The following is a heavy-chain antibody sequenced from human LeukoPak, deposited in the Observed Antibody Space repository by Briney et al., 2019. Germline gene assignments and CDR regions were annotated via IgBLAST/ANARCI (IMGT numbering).Heavy chain of an antibody. D-gene: IGHD5-24*01. V-gene: IGHV3-30*04. CDR1: GFTFSAYG. CDR2: ISYDGSYQ. Sequence: PGGSLRLSCAVSGFTFSAYGMHWVRQAPGKGLEWVAVISYDGSYQAYADSVKGRFTVSRDSSKNTLYLQLNSLRPEDTGLYYCAGERRRDGYNYKDYWGQGTQVSVSS. CDR3: AGERRRDGYNYKDY. J-gene: IGHJ4*02.